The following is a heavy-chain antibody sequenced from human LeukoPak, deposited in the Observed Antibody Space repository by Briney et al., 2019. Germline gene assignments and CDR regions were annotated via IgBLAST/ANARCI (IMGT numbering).Heavy chain of an antibody. CDR3: ARGRYCSADICTGGDSFDI. CDR1: GGSISNYY. J-gene: IGHJ3*02. Sequence: PSETLSLTCTVSGGSISNYYWSWIRQPAGKGLEWIGRKYARGSSNYNPPVQSRVTMSVDTSKNQFSPKLRSVTAADTAVYYCARGRYCSADICTGGDSFDIWGQGTMVSVSP. D-gene: IGHD2-15*01. CDR2: KYARGSS. V-gene: IGHV4-4*07.